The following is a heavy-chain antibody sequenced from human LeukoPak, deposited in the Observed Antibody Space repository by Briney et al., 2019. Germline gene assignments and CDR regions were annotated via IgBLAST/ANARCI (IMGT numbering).Heavy chain of an antibody. CDR2: ITFSSSHI. J-gene: IGHJ5*02. CDR3: ARGPQFSGPGWFDP. Sequence: GGSLRLSCAASGFTFSGYVMTWVRQAPGKGLECVSSITFSSSHIYYADSVKGRFTISRDNTKDSLYLQMNSLRAEDAAIYYCARGPQFSGPGWFDPWGQGTLPSPQ. CDR1: GFTFSGYV. D-gene: IGHD3-10*01. V-gene: IGHV3-21*01.